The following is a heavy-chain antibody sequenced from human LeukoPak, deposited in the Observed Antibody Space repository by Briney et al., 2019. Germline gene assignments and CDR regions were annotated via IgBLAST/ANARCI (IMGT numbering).Heavy chain of an antibody. J-gene: IGHJ6*03. CDR2: IHYSGST. V-gene: IGHV4-39*07. CDR1: GGSISSSSYF. CDR3: ARVRCSGGSCPYYYHYYYIDV. D-gene: IGHD2-15*01. Sequence: PSETLSLTCTVSGGSISSSSYFWAWIRQPPGKGLEWIGSIHYSGSTYYNPSLQSRVTISIDTSKNQFSLRLRFVTAADTAVYYCARVRCSGGSCPYYYHYYYIDVWGKGTTVTVSS.